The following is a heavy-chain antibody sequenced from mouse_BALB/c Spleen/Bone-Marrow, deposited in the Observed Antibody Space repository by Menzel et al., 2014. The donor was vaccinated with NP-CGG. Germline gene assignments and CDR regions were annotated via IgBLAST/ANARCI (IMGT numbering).Heavy chain of an antibody. CDR2: IDPAXGNT. J-gene: IGHJ2*01. CDR3: ARYSYGSRGYYFDY. CDR1: GFNIKDTY. Sequence: QSXAXLVKPGASVKXSCTASGFNIKDTYMHWVKQRPEQGLEWIGRIDPAXGNTKYDPKFQGKATITADTSSNTAYLQLSSLTSEDTAVYYCARYSYGSRGYYFDYWGQGTTLTVSS. D-gene: IGHD1-1*01. V-gene: IGHV14-3*02.